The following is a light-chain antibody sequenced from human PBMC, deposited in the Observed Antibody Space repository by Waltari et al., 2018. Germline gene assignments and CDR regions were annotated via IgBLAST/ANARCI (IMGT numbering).Light chain of an antibody. Sequence: QSALTQPASVSGSPGQSITISCTGSISDVGRDNYVPWYQQFPDRAPKLMIYDVTNRPSGVSNRFSGSKSAKTASLTISGLQPEDEADYYCASYIPGSTLVFGGGTKLTVL. CDR2: DVT. J-gene: IGLJ3*02. CDR3: ASYIPGSTLV. V-gene: IGLV2-14*01. CDR1: ISDVGRDNY.